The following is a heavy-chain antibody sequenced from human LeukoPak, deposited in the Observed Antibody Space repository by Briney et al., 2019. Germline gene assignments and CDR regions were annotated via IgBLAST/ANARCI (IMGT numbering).Heavy chain of an antibody. CDR2: IYYSGST. J-gene: IGHJ4*02. V-gene: IGHV4-59*08. CDR3: ARHHYGDYVPFDY. Sequence: RSSETLSLTCTVSGGSTSSYYWSWIRQPPGKGLEWIGYIYYSGSTNYNPSLKSRVTISVDTSKNQFSLKLSSVTAADTAVYYCARHHYGDYVPFDYWGQGTLVTVSS. D-gene: IGHD4-17*01. CDR1: GGSTSSYY.